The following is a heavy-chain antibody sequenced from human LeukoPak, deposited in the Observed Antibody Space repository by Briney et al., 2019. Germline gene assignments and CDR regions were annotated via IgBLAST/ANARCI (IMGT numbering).Heavy chain of an antibody. CDR1: TPSSSSYS. Sequence: PGGSLRLSCAASTPSSSSYSMSWVRQAPGKGLEWVSAISGSGGSTYYADSVKGRFTISRDNSKNTLYLQMNSLRAEDTAVYYCAIRRGYCSDGSCYQGECQHWGRGTLVTVSS. CDR3: AIRRGYCSDGSCYQGECQH. CDR2: ISGSGGST. J-gene: IGHJ1*01. D-gene: IGHD2-15*01. V-gene: IGHV3-23*01.